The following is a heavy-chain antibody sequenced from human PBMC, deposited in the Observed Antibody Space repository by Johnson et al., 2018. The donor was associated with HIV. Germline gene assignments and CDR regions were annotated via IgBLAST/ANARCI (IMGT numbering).Heavy chain of an antibody. CDR2: ISSSGSTI. CDR3: TTDQRDYDFWSGYTLGDAFDI. J-gene: IGHJ3*02. D-gene: IGHD3-3*01. Sequence: QVQLVESGGGLVKPGGSLRLSCAASGFTFSDYYMSWIRQAPGKGLEWVSYISSSGSTIYYADSVKGRFTISRDNAKNSLYLQMNSLKTEDTAVYYCTTDQRDYDFWSGYTLGDAFDIWGQGTMVTVSS. CDR1: GFTFSDYY. V-gene: IGHV3-11*01.